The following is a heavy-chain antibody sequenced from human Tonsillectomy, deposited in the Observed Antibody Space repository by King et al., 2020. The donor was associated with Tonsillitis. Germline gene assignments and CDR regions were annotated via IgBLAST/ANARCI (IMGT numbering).Heavy chain of an antibody. CDR2: ISGSGGST. V-gene: IGHV3-23*04. Sequence: QLVQSGGGLVQPGGSLRLSCAASGFTFSSYAMSWVRQAPGKGLEWVSAISGSGGSTYYADSVKGRFTISRDKSKNTLVLQMNSLRAEDTAVYYCAKDAVPASCWRPRYFDYWGQGTLVTVSS. CDR1: GFTFSSYA. D-gene: IGHD6-19*01. CDR3: AKDAVPASCWRPRYFDY. J-gene: IGHJ4*02.